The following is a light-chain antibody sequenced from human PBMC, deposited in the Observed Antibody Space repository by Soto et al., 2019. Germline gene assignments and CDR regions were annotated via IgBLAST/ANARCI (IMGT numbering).Light chain of an antibody. Sequence: QSVLTQPASVSGSPGQSITISCTGTSSDVGGYDYVSWYQQHPGKAPKLMIYEVSNRPSGVSSRFSGSKSGNTASLTISGRQAEDEDDYYCTSYTSSNTVLFGGGTKVTVL. CDR3: TSYTSSNTVL. CDR2: EVS. CDR1: SSDVGGYDY. V-gene: IGLV2-14*01. J-gene: IGLJ2*01.